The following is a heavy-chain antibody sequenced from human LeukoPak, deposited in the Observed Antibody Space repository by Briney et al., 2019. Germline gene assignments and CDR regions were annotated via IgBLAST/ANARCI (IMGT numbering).Heavy chain of an antibody. D-gene: IGHD3-22*01. CDR2: IYYSGST. V-gene: IGHV4-39*01. J-gene: IGHJ4*02. Sequence: GSLRLSCTVSGGSISSSSYYWGWIRQPPGKGLEWIGSIYYSGSTYYNPSLKSRVTISVDTSKNQFSLKLSSVTAADTAVYYCARVALDYYDSSSRFDYWGQGTLVTVSS. CDR1: GGSISSSSYY. CDR3: ARVALDYYDSSSRFDY.